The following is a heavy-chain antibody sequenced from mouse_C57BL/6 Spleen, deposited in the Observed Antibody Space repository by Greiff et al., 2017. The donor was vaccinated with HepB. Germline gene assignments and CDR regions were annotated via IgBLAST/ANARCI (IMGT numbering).Heavy chain of an antibody. J-gene: IGHJ2*01. CDR2: IDPSDSYT. Sequence: QVQLQQPGAELVKPGASVKLSCKASGYTFTSYRMQWVKQRPGQGLEWIGEIDPSDSYTNYNQKFKGKATLTVDTSSSPAYMQLSSLTSEDSAVYYCARREELYFDYWGQGTTLTVSS. V-gene: IGHV1-50*01. CDR3: ARREELYFDY. D-gene: IGHD4-1*01. CDR1: GYTFTSYR.